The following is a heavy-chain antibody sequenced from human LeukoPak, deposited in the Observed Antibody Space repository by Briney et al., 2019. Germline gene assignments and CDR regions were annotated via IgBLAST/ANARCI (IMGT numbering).Heavy chain of an antibody. D-gene: IGHD3-22*01. CDR2: INPSGGST. J-gene: IGHJ4*02. Sequence: GASVKVSCKASGYTFTSYYMHWVRQAPGQGLEWMGIINPSGGSTSYTQKFQGRVTMTRDTSTSTVYMELSSLRSEDTAVYYCARDAAYYYDSSGYYYMLDYWGQGTLVTVSS. CDR1: GYTFTSYY. CDR3: ARDAAYYYDSSGYYYMLDY. V-gene: IGHV1-46*01.